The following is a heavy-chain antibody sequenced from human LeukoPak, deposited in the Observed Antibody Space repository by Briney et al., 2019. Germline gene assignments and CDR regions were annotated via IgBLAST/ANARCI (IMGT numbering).Heavy chain of an antibody. V-gene: IGHV3-23*01. D-gene: IGHD1-1*01. CDR3: AKPRAMTTGVGRYFDL. CDR2: ISGGGEDT. Sequence: GGSLRLSCAASGFTFTSYAMSWIRQAPGKGLEWVSAISGGGEDTYYPDSVKGRFTISRDNSKNTLYLQMNSLRAEDTAIYYCAKPRAMTTGVGRYFDLWGRGTLVAVSS. J-gene: IGHJ2*01. CDR1: GFTFTSYA.